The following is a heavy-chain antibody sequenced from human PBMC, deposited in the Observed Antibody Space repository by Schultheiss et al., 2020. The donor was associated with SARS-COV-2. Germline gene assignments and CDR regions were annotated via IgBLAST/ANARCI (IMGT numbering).Heavy chain of an antibody. CDR2: IYTSGST. J-gene: IGHJ6*02. CDR1: GGSISSGSYY. V-gene: IGHV4-61*02. Sequence: LRLSCTVSGGSISSGSYYWSWIRQPAGKGLEWIGRIYTSGSTNYNPSLKSRVTISVDTSKNQFSLKLSSVTAADTAVYYCARGAAAGIMNYYYYGMDVWGQGTTVTVSS. D-gene: IGHD6-13*01. CDR3: ARGAAAGIMNYYYYGMDV.